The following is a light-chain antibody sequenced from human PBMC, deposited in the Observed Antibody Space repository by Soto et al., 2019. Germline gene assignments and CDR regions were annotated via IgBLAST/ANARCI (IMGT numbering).Light chain of an antibody. CDR1: QIVRSTY. CDR3: QQYDITPPNT. CDR2: GAS. Sequence: EIVLTQSPGTLSLSPGEGATLSCRASQIVRSTYLAWFQQKPGQAPRLLIYGASTRATGIPDRFSGSGSGTDFTLTISGLEPKGFALYYCQQYDITPPNTFGGGTKVEV. V-gene: IGKV3-20*01. J-gene: IGKJ4*01.